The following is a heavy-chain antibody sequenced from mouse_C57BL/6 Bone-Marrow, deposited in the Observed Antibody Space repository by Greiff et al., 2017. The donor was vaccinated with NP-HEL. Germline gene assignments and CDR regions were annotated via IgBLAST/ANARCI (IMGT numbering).Heavy chain of an antibody. V-gene: IGHV1-63*01. CDR1: GYTFTNYW. Sequence: QVQLKESGTVLARPGTSVKMSCKASGYTFTNYWIGWAKQRPGHGLEWIGDIYPGGGYTNSNEKFKGKATLTADKSSSTAYMQFIILTSEDSAIYYCARVFWGAMDYWGQGTSVTVSS. J-gene: IGHJ4*01. CDR3: ARVFWGAMDY. CDR2: IYPGGGYT.